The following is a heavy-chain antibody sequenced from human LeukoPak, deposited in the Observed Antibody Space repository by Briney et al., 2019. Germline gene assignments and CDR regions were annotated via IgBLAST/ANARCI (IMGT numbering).Heavy chain of an antibody. J-gene: IGHJ4*02. V-gene: IGHV3-23*01. D-gene: IGHD3-22*01. Sequence: QPGRSLRLSCAASGFTFSSYAMSWVRQAPGKGLDGVSAISGSGGSTYYVDSVKGRFTISRDNSKNNLYLQMNSLRADDTAVYYCATERHDSRGYYYRALFYWGQGTLVTVSS. CDR2: ISGSGGST. CDR1: GFTFSSYA. CDR3: ATERHDSRGYYYRALFY.